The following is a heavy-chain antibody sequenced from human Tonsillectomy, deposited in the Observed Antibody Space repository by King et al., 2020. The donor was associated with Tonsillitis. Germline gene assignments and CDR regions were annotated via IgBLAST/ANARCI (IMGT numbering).Heavy chain of an antibody. J-gene: IGHJ4*02. CDR1: GFTFSSYA. V-gene: IGHV3-23*04. CDR2: ISGTGGSA. Sequence: VQLVESGGDLVQPGGSLRLSCVASGFTFSSYAMSWVRQAPGKGLEWVSGISGTGGSAYYPDSVKGRFTISRDNSKNTLYLQMNSLRADDTAVYYCVKGGRYYYDSGGDYWGQGTLVTVSS. D-gene: IGHD3-22*01. CDR3: VKGGRYYYDSGGDY.